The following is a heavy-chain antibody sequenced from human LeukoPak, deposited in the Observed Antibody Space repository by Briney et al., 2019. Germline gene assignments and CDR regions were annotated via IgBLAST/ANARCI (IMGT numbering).Heavy chain of an antibody. CDR2: INTDGSHT. CDR3: ATDYYGPDY. Sequence: GRSLRLSCAASGFTFSSYWMNWVRQAPGKGLVWVSRINTDGSHTSHADSVKGRITISRDNAKNTLYLLMNSLRAEDTAVYYCATDYYGPDYWGQGTLVTVSS. D-gene: IGHD3-10*01. J-gene: IGHJ4*02. V-gene: IGHV3-74*01. CDR1: GFTFSSYW.